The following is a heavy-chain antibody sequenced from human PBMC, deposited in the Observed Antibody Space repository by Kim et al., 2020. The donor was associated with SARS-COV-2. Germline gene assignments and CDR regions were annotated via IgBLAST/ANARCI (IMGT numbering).Heavy chain of an antibody. CDR1: GGSISSYY. CDR3: ARLTRAMVRGTRGSGWFDP. J-gene: IGHJ5*02. CDR2: IYYSGST. Sequence: SETLSLTCTVSGGSISSYYWSWIRQPPGKGLEWIGYIYYSGSTNYNPSLKSRVTISVDTSKNQFSLKLSSGTAADTAVYYCARLTRAMVRGTRGSGWFDPWGQGTLVTVSS. V-gene: IGHV4-59*08. D-gene: IGHD3-10*01.